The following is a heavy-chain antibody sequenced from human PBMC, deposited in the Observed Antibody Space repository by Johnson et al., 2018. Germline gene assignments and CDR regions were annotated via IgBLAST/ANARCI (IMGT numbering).Heavy chain of an antibody. V-gene: IGHV3-11*01. CDR3: AAWSGDARDLEH. CDR1: GFTLSDYY. J-gene: IGHJ1*01. D-gene: IGHD3-3*01. CDR2: SSRAGPI. Sequence: VQLVESGGALVEPGGSLRLSCAASGFTLSDYYLSWIRQAPGKGLDWVSYSSRAGPIYYGDSVRGRCTISRDNAKNSLYLQMNNLRAEDMAVYVFAAWSGDARDLEHWCQGTLVTVSS.